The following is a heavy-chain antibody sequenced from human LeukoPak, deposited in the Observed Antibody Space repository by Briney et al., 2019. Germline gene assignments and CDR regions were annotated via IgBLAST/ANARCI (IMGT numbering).Heavy chain of an antibody. D-gene: IGHD3-10*01. CDR1: GFTFSRYA. V-gene: IGHV3-30-3*01. CDR3: ARVGYYSSGPFSYFDY. J-gene: IGHJ4*02. CDR2: ISYDGSNE. Sequence: GGSLRLSCAASGFTFSRYAMHWVRQAPGKGLEWVADISYDGSNEYYAESVKGRFTISRDSSENTLYLEMNSLRVEDTAVYYCARVGYYSSGPFSYFDYWGQGTLVTVSS.